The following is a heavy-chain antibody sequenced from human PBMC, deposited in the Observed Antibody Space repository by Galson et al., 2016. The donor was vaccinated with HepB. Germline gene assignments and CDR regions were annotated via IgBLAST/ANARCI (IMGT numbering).Heavy chain of an antibody. CDR2: IYPGDSDR. J-gene: IGHJ3*01. CDR1: GFIFATNW. CDR3: ASRATGWTPFDL. V-gene: IGHV5-51*01. D-gene: IGHD1-14*01. Sequence: QSGAEVKKPGESLQISCKGSGFIFATNWIGWVRRTPGRGLELMGVIYPGDSDRRYSPSFQGLITISADKSINTAYLQWSSLEASDTALYFCASRATGWTPFDLWGQGTMVTVSS.